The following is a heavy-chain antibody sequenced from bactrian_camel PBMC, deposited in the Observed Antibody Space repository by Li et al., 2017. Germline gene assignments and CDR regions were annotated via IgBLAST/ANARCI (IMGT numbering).Heavy chain of an antibody. D-gene: IGHD6*01. CDR2: IEGADGTT. V-gene: IGHV3S1*01. Sequence: HVQLVESGGGSVQAGGSLRLSCAASGDTYDSFCMAWFRQAPGQEREGIAVIEGADGTTTYAEAVRGRFTISRDSAKKTMYLQMNNLKSEDSGMYYCAEDFCPSSAAFARSWYRARSYSYWGRGTQVTVS. CDR1: GDTYDSFC. CDR3: AEDFCPSSAAFARSWYRARSYSY. J-gene: IGHJ4*01.